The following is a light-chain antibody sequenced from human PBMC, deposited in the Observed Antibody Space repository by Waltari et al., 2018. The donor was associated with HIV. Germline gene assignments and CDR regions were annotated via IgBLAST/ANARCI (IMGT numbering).Light chain of an antibody. Sequence: QSALTQPPSASGSPGQSVTISCIGTSSDVGTYNYVSWYQHHPGRAPKLMIFEVNTRSAVVPDSFSASRSGNTAYLTVSGLQTEDEAEYYCSSYVGNNIYVFGTGTKVTVL. CDR1: SSDVGTYNY. CDR3: SSYVGNNIYV. CDR2: EVN. V-gene: IGLV2-8*01. J-gene: IGLJ1*01.